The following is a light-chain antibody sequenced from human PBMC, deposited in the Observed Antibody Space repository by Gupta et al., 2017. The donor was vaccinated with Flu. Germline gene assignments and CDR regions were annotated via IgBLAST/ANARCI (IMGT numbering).Light chain of an antibody. J-gene: IGKJ3*01. V-gene: IGKV3-20*01. CDR2: GAS. CDR1: QSVSSSY. CDR3: QQYGSSSFT. Sequence: VFTQSPRTLSLSPGERATLSCRASQSVSSSYLAWYQQKPGQAPRLLIYGASSRASGIPDRFSGSGSGTDFTLTISRLEPEDFAVYYCQQYGSSSFTFGRGTKVDVK.